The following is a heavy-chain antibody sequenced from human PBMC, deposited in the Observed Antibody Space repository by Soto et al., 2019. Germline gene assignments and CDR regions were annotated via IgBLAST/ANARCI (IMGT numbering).Heavy chain of an antibody. CDR1: GFTFISYI. D-gene: IGHD5-18*01. V-gene: IGHV3-21*04. J-gene: IGHJ4*02. Sequence: GGSLRLSCAASGFTFISYIMNWVRQAPGKGLEWVSSISGSSSYIYYADSVKGRFTISRDNAKNSLYLQMNSLRAEDTAVYYCARWGKYSYGYEQWLALDYWGQGTLVTVSS. CDR2: ISGSSSYI. CDR3: ARWGKYSYGYEQWLALDY.